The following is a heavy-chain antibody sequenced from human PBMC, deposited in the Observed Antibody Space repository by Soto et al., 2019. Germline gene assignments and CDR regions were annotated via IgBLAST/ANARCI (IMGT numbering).Heavy chain of an antibody. Sequence: ASVKVSCKASGYTFTSYGISWVRQAPGQGLEWMGWISAYNGNTNYAQKLQGRVTMTTDTSTSTAYMELRSLRSDDTAVYYCARVAGYCSGRSCGPSYYYYGMYVWGQGTTVTVSS. CDR1: GYTFTSYG. CDR3: ARVAGYCSGRSCGPSYYYYGMYV. D-gene: IGHD2-15*01. V-gene: IGHV1-18*01. J-gene: IGHJ6*02. CDR2: ISAYNGNT.